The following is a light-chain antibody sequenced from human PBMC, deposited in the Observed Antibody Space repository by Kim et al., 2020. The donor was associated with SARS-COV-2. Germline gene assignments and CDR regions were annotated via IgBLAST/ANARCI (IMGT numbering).Light chain of an antibody. CDR2: GAS. V-gene: IGKV3-15*01. CDR1: QSVSSN. CDR3: QQYNNWLGT. Sequence: EIVMPQSPATLSVSPGERATLSCRASQSVSSNLAWYQQKPGQAPRLLFYGASTRATGIPARFSGSGSGTEFTLTISSLQSEDFAVYYCQQYNNWLGTFGQGTKVDIK. J-gene: IGKJ1*01.